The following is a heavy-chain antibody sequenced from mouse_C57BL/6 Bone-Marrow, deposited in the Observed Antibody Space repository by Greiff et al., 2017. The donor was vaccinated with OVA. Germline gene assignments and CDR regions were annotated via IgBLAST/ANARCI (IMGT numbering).Heavy chain of an antibody. Sequence: EVQLVESGPVLVKPGASVKMSCKASGYTFTDYYMNWVKQSHGKSLEWIGVINPYNGGTSYNQKFKGKAKLTVDKSSSTAYMELNSLASEYSAVYYCAVDSNYAWFAYWGQGTLVTVSA. V-gene: IGHV1-19*01. CDR1: GYTFTDYY. CDR2: INPYNGGT. J-gene: IGHJ3*01. CDR3: AVDSNYAWFAY. D-gene: IGHD2-5*01.